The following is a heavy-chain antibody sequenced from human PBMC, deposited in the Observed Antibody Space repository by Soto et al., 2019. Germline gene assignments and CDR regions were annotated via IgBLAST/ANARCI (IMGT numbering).Heavy chain of an antibody. J-gene: IGHJ5*02. V-gene: IGHV1-18*01. D-gene: IGHD3-22*01. Sequence: QVQLVQSGGELRKPGASVKVSCEASGYSFRSYGINWVRQAPGQGLEWMGWINPYNGIRNYAQKFEDRITMTTDTSTNTVYMQLRSLRSDDTAVYYCARDRLRGYDSSGFYSWGQGTLVIVSS. CDR2: INPYNGIR. CDR3: ARDRLRGYDSSGFYS. CDR1: GYSFRSYG.